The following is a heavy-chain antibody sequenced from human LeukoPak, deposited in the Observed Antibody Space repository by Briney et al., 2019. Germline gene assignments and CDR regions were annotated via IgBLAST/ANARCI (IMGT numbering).Heavy chain of an antibody. CDR3: ATHAVRGDCSSTSCYVSYYYGMDV. Sequence: ASVKVSCKVSGYTLTELSMHWVRQAPGKGLEWMGGFDPEAGETIYAQKFQGRVTMTEDTSTDTAYMELSSLRSEDTAVYYCATHAVRGDCSSTSCYVSYYYGMDVWGQGTTVTVSS. D-gene: IGHD2-2*01. J-gene: IGHJ6*02. CDR1: GYTLTELS. V-gene: IGHV1-24*01. CDR2: FDPEAGET.